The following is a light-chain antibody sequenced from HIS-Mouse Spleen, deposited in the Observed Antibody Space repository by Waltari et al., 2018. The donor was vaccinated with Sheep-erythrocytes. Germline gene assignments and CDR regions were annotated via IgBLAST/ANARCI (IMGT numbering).Light chain of an antibody. CDR1: TLGDKY. Sequence: SYELTQPPSVSVSPGQTASIPCSGDTLGDKYACWYQQKPGQSPVLVIYQDIKRPSGIPERFSGSNSGNTATLTISGTQAMDEADYYCQAWDSSTVVFGGGTKLTVL. CDR3: QAWDSSTVV. V-gene: IGLV3-1*01. CDR2: QDI. J-gene: IGLJ2*01.